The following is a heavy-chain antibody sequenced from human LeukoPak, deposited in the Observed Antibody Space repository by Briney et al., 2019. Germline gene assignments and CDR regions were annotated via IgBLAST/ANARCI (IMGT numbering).Heavy chain of an antibody. V-gene: IGHV4-39*07. J-gene: IGHJ5*02. D-gene: IGHD2-2*02. CDR1: GGSISSSSYY. Sequence: SETLSLTCTVSGGSISSSSYYWGWIRQPPGKGLEWIGSIYYSGSTYYNPSLKSRVTISVDTSKNQFSLKLSSVTAADTAVYYCAREGGIVVVPAAILWANWFDPWGQGTLVTVSS. CDR3: AREGGIVVVPAAILWANWFDP. CDR2: IYYSGST.